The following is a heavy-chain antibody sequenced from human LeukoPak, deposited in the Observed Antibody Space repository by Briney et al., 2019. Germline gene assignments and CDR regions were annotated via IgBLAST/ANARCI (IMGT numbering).Heavy chain of an antibody. CDR3: AREPPLQSGMDV. CDR1: GFTFSSYW. CDR2: INSDGSST. J-gene: IGHJ6*02. V-gene: IGHV3-74*01. Sequence: PGGSLRLSCAASGFTFSSYWMHWVRQAPGKGLVWVSRINSDGSSTSYADSVKGRFTISRDNAKNTLYLQMNSLRAEDTAVYYCAREPPLQSGMDVWGQGTTVTVSS.